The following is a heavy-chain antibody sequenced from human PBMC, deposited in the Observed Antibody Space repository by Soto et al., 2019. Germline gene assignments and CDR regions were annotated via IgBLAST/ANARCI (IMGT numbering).Heavy chain of an antibody. CDR3: ARHHITMVRGVKPCFDY. V-gene: IGHV4-39*01. CDR2: IYYSGST. D-gene: IGHD3-10*01. Sequence: GXIRQPPGKGLEWIGSIYYSGSTYYNPSLKSRVTISVDTSKNQFSLKLSSVTAADTAVYYCARHHITMVRGVKPCFDYWGQGTLVTVSS. J-gene: IGHJ4*02.